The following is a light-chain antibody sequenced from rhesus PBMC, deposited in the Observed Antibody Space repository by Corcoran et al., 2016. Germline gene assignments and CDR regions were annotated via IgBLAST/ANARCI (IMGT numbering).Light chain of an antibody. Sequence: DIQMTQSPSSLSASVGDTVTITCRASQGISTYLNWFQQKQGKAPKFLIYSASSLESGVPSSFSGSGSGTVFTLTISSLQPEDFAVYYCLQHNRYPLTFGGGTKVELK. CDR2: SAS. CDR1: QGISTY. V-gene: IGKV1S19*01. CDR3: LQHNRYPLT. J-gene: IGKJ4*01.